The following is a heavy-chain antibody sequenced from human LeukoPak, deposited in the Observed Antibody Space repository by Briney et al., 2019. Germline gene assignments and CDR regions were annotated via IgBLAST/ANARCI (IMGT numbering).Heavy chain of an antibody. CDR3: AKYGPQDSGSSHFDY. D-gene: IGHD1-26*01. J-gene: IGHJ4*02. Sequence: GGSLRLSCAASGFTFSSFAMSWVRQAPGKGLEWVSAIRDSGSSTHYADSVKGRFTTSRDNSKNTLFLQMNSLRAEDTAIYYCAKYGPQDSGSSHFDYWGQGALVTVSS. CDR2: IRDSGSST. V-gene: IGHV3-23*01. CDR1: GFTFSSFA.